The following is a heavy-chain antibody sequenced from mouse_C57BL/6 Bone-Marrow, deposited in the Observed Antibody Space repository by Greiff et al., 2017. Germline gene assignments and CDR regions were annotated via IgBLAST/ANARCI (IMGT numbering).Heavy chain of an antibody. Sequence: QVQLQQPGAELVKPGASVKVSCKASGYNFTSYWMHWVKQRPGQGLEWIGRIHPSDSDTNYNPKFKGKDTLTVDTSSSTAYMQRSSMTSEDSAVYYCSINFITFAYWGQGTLVTVSA. CDR2: IHPSDSDT. V-gene: IGHV1-74*01. J-gene: IGHJ3*01. CDR1: GYNFTSYW. CDR3: SINFITFAY. D-gene: IGHD1-2*01.